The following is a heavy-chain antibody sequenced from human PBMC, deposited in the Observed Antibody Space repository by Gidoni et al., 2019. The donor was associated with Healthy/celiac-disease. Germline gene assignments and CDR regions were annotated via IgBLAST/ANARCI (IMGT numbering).Heavy chain of an antibody. V-gene: IGHV3-33*01. D-gene: IGHD3-22*01. J-gene: IGHJ3*02. CDR2: IWYDGSNK. CDR3: ARSSGDSSGYYPHDAFDI. Sequence: GFTFSSYGMHWVRQAPGKGLEWVAVIWYDGSNKYYADSVKGRFTISRDNSKNTLYLQMNSLRAEETAVYYCARSSGDSSGYYPHDAFDIWGQGTMVTVSS. CDR1: GFTFSSYG.